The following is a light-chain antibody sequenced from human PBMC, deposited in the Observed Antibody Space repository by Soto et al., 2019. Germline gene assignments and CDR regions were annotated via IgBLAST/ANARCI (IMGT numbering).Light chain of an antibody. CDR2: SAS. V-gene: IGKV3-20*01. CDR3: QQYGNSPVT. CDR1: QSISGTY. Sequence: DTVLTQSPGTLSLTSGERATLSCRASQSISGTYLAWYQQKPGQSPRLLIYSASTRAPGIPDRFSGSGSGTDFTLTISRLEPEDFAVYYCQQYGNSPVTFGGGTKVEIK. J-gene: IGKJ4*01.